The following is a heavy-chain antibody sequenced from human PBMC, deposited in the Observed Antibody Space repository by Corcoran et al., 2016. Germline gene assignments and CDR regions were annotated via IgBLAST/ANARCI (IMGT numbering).Heavy chain of an antibody. CDR2: IYYSGST. CDR1: GGSISSSSYY. D-gene: IGHD2-2*01. CDR3: AREGQYQLLGGWFDP. V-gene: IGHV4-39*07. J-gene: IGHJ5*02. Sequence: QLQLQESGPGLVKPSETLSLTCTVSGGSISSSSYYWGWIRQPPGKGLEWIGSIYYSGSTYYNPSLTSRVTISVDTSKNQFSLKLSSVTAADTAVYYCAREGQYQLLGGWFDPWGQGTLVTVSS.